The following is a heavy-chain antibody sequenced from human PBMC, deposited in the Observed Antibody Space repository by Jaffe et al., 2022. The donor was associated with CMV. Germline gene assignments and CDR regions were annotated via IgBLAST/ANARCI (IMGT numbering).Heavy chain of an antibody. J-gene: IGHJ4*02. Sequence: EVQLVESGGGLVQPGGSLRLSCAASGFTFSSYEMNWVRQAPGKGLEWVSYISSSGSTIYYADSVKGRFTISRDNAKNSLYLQMNSLRAEDTAVYYCASGSWLTKGFDYWGQGTLVTVSS. CDR3: ASGSWLTKGFDY. D-gene: IGHD2-15*01. V-gene: IGHV3-48*03. CDR1: GFTFSSYE. CDR2: ISSSGSTI.